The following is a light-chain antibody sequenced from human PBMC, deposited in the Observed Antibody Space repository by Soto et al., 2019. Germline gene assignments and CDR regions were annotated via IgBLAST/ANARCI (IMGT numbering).Light chain of an antibody. J-gene: IGKJ5*01. V-gene: IGKV2D-29*01. Sequence: EIVMTQTPLSLFVIPGQPATISCKSSQSLLHHDGKTYVYWYLQKPGQPPQLLIYELSNRFSGVPDRFSGSGSGTDFTLKISRVEAEDVGVYFCMQPLQTLITFGQGTRLEIQ. CDR2: ELS. CDR1: QSLLHHDGKTY. CDR3: MQPLQTLIT.